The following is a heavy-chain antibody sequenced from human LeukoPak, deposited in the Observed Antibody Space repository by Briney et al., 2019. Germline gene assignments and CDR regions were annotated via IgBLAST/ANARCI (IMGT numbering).Heavy chain of an antibody. CDR2: ISYDGSNK. Sequence: GGSLRLSCAASGSTFSSYGMHWVRQAPGKGLEWGAVISYDGSNKYYADSVKGRFTISRDNSKNTLYLQMNSLRAEDTAVYYCAKASPNSGSYFDYWGQGTLVAVSS. J-gene: IGHJ4*02. CDR3: AKASPNSGSYFDY. V-gene: IGHV3-30*18. CDR1: GSTFSSYG. D-gene: IGHD1-26*01.